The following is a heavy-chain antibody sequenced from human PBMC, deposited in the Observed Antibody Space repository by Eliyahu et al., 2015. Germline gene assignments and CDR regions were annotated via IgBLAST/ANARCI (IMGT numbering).Heavy chain of an antibody. CDR1: GFTFNSYX. D-gene: IGHD1-26*01. J-gene: IGHJ4*02. Sequence: EVQLLESGGGLVQPGGSLRLSCAASGFTFNSYXMTWVRXAPGKGLEWVXIXSGNSGTTSYADSVKGRFTISRDNSKNTLYLQMNSLRADDTAAYYCVKDSQWELGGNSWGQGTLVTVSS. CDR2: XSGNSGTT. CDR3: VKDSQWELGGNS. V-gene: IGHV3-23*01.